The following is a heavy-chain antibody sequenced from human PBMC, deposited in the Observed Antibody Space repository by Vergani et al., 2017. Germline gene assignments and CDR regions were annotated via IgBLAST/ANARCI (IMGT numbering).Heavy chain of an antibody. CDR3: ARGLGSRKAHFDWFDP. CDR1: GFTFSSYS. CDR2: ISNSTSTI. D-gene: IGHD5/OR15-5a*01. V-gene: IGHV3-48*01. J-gene: IGHJ5*02. Sequence: EVQLVESGGGLVKRGGSLRLSCAASGFTFSSYSMNWVRQAPGKGLEWVSYISNSTSTIYYADSVKGRFTISRDNAKNSLYLQMNRLRAEDTAVYYCARGLGSRKAHFDWFDPWGQGTLVTVSS.